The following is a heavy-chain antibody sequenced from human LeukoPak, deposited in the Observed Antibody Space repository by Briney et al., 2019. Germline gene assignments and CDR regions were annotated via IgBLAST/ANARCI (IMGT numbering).Heavy chain of an antibody. D-gene: IGHD2-2*01. CDR1: GYTFTGYY. Sequence: ASVKVSCKASGYTFTGYYMHWVRQAPGQGLEWMGWINPNGGGTNYAQKFQGRVTMTRDTSISTAYMELSRLRSDDTAVYYCARATPCSSTSCSFFDYWGQGTLVTVSS. J-gene: IGHJ4*02. V-gene: IGHV1-2*02. CDR2: INPNGGGT. CDR3: ARATPCSSTSCSFFDY.